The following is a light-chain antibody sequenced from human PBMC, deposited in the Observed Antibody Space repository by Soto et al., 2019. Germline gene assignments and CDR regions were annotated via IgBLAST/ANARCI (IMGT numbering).Light chain of an antibody. CDR2: DVN. Sequence: QSVLTQPASVSGSPGQSITISCTGTSSDVGGYDYVSWYQQLPGKAPKLLIYDVNNRPSGVSHRFSGSKSGNTASLTISWLQAEDEADYYCSSYTGSSTFVFGTGTKVTVL. CDR1: SSDVGGYDY. V-gene: IGLV2-14*01. J-gene: IGLJ1*01. CDR3: SSYTGSSTFV.